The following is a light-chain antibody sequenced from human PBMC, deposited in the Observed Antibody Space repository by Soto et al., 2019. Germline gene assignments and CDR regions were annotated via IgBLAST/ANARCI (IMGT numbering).Light chain of an antibody. CDR1: SSDVGTYNL. V-gene: IGLV2-23*02. CDR2: EVI. CDR3: CSYAGSSIVV. Sequence: QSALTQPASVSGSPGQSITISCTGSSSDVGTYNLVSWYQHHPGKAPKLMISEVIKRPSGVSTRFSGSKSGNTASLTISGLQAEDEADYYCCSYAGSSIVVFGGGTKLTVL. J-gene: IGLJ2*01.